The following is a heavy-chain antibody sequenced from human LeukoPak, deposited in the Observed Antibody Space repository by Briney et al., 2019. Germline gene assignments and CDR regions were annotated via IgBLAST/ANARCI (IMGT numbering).Heavy chain of an antibody. D-gene: IGHD6-19*01. J-gene: IGHJ4*02. CDR2: INPNSGGT. V-gene: IGHV1-2*02. Sequence: ASVKLSCKASGYTFTGYFMHWVRQAPGQGLEWMGWINPNSGGTIYAQKFQGRVTMTRDTSISTAYMELSRLRSDDTAIYYCVRGVSGWFYWGQGTLVTVSS. CDR1: GYTFTGYF. CDR3: VRGVSGWFY.